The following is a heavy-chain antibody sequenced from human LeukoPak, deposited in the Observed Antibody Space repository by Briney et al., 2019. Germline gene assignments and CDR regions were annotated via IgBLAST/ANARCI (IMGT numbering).Heavy chain of an antibody. Sequence: ASVKVSCKASGYTFTSYGISWVRQAPGQGLEWMGWISAYNGNTNYAQNFQGRVTMTRDTSISTAYMDLSRLRSDDTAVYYCARAEYCSGDSCYFGDYWGQGTLVTVSS. J-gene: IGHJ4*02. CDR2: ISAYNGNT. CDR1: GYTFTSYG. V-gene: IGHV1-18*01. CDR3: ARAEYCSGDSCYFGDY. D-gene: IGHD2-15*01.